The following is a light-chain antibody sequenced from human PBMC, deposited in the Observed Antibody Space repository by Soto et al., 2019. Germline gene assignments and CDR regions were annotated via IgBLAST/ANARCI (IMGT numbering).Light chain of an antibody. CDR2: KAS. CDR1: QTISSW. CDR3: QQYNSYSLT. V-gene: IGKV1-5*03. Sequence: DVQMTQSPSTLSGSVVDRVTITCRASQTISSWLAWYQQKPGKAPKLLIYKASTLKSGVPSRFSGSGSGTEITLTISSLQPDDFASYCCQQYNSYSLTFGGGTKVDIK. J-gene: IGKJ4*01.